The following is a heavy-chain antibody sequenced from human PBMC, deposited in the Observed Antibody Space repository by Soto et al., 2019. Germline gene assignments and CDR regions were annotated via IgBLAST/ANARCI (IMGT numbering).Heavy chain of an antibody. CDR2: INPSRATT. CDR1: GYTFITYF. V-gene: IGHV1-46*03. Sequence: QVQLVQSGAEVKKPGASVKVSCKASGYTFITYFMSWVRQAPGQGPEWMGVINPSRATTTYAQKFQDRVTMTRHTSASTVYMERSSLRSEDTAMYYCARSYISSSYWFDPWGQGTLVTVSS. D-gene: IGHD6-6*01. J-gene: IGHJ5*02. CDR3: ARSYISSSYWFDP.